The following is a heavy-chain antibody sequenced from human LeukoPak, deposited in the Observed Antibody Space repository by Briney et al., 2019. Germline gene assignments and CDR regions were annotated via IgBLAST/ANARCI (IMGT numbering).Heavy chain of an antibody. D-gene: IGHD5-18*01. CDR2: IYYSGST. J-gene: IGHJ4*02. Sequence: PSETLSLTCTVSGGSISSSSYYWGWIRQPPGKGLERIGSIYYSGSTYYNPSLKSRVTISVDTSKNQFSLKLSSVTAADTAVYYCARRVQLWFLDYWGQGTLVTVSS. V-gene: IGHV4-39*01. CDR1: GGSISSSSYY. CDR3: ARRVQLWFLDY.